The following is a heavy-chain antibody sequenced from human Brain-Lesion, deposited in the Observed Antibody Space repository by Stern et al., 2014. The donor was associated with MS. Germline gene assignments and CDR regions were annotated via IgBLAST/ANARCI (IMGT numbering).Heavy chain of an antibody. V-gene: IGHV1-2*02. CDR2: IHPNTGGT. CDR3: ARDQRGITIFGVVTDYYYLGMDV. CDR1: GYIFTGYY. D-gene: IGHD3-3*01. J-gene: IGHJ6*02. Sequence: VQLVESGAEVKKPGASVKVSCKTSGYIFTGYYIHWVRQAPGQGLEWMAWIHPNTGGTKYAQKFQGRVTMSRDTSISTAYVELSSLTSDDTAVYYCARDQRGITIFGVVTDYYYLGMDVWGQGTTFTVSS.